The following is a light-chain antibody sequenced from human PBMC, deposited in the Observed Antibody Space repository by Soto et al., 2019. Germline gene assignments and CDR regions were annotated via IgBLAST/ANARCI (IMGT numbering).Light chain of an antibody. V-gene: IGKV1-39*01. CDR3: QQSYSALSIT. CDR2: AAS. J-gene: IGKJ5*01. Sequence: DIQMTQSPSSLSASVGDRVTITCRASESIARHLNWYQQKPGKAPKLLIYAASSLQNAVPSRFRGGESGTDFTLTISNLQPEDFATYCFQQSYSALSITFGKGTRLEIK. CDR1: ESIARH.